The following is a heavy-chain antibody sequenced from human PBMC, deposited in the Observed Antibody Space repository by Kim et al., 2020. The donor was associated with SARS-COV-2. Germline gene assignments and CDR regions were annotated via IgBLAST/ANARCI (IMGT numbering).Heavy chain of an antibody. V-gene: IGHV3-66*02. Sequence: GGSLRLSCAVSGFTVSHNYMSWVRQAPGKGPECVAVVYNDGTTYYADSVRGRVTISREFSKNFLYLQMSSLRIEDTAVYYCARLQSDCADYSVCSGKGYFDHWGQGILITVSS. J-gene: IGHJ4*02. CDR3: ARLQSDCADYSVCSGKGYFDH. CDR1: GFTVSHNY. D-gene: IGHD2-21*01. CDR2: VYNDGTT.